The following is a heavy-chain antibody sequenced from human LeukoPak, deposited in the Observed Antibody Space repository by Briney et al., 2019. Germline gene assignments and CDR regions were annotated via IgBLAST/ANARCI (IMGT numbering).Heavy chain of an antibody. CDR2: ISAYNGNT. CDR1: GYTFTSYG. J-gene: IGHJ4*02. V-gene: IGHV1-18*01. D-gene: IGHD3-10*01. CDR3: ARVHGSGSYSPIDY. Sequence: GASVKASCKASGYTFTSYGISWVRQAPGQGLEWMGWISAYNGNTNYAQKLQGRVTMTTDTSTSTAYMELRSLRSDDTAVYYCARVHGSGSYSPIDYWGQGTLVTVSS.